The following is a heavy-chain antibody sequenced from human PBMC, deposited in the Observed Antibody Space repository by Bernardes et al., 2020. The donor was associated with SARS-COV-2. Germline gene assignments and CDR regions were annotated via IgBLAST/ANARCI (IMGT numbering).Heavy chain of an antibody. J-gene: IGHJ4*02. D-gene: IGHD6-13*01. Sequence: GGSLRLSCAASGFTFSSYSMNWFRQAPGKGLEWVSSISSSSSYIYYAASVKGRFTISRDNSKNSLYLQMNSLRAEDTAVYYCARPPSASSSWYYFDYWGQGTLVTVSS. CDR1: GFTFSSYS. V-gene: IGHV3-21*01. CDR2: ISSSSSYI. CDR3: ARPPSASSSWYYFDY.